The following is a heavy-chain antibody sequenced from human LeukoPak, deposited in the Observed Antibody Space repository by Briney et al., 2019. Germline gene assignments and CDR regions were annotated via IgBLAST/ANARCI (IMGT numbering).Heavy chain of an antibody. CDR3: ARVGDRYCSSTSCYSEN. Sequence: GGSLRPSCAASGFTFSSYAMHWVRQAPGKGLEYVSAISSNGGRTYYANSVKGRFTISRDNSKNTLYLQMGSLRAEDMAVYYCARVGDRYCSSTSCYSENWGQGTLVTVSS. D-gene: IGHD2-2*01. J-gene: IGHJ4*02. CDR1: GFTFSSYA. CDR2: ISSNGGRT. V-gene: IGHV3-64*01.